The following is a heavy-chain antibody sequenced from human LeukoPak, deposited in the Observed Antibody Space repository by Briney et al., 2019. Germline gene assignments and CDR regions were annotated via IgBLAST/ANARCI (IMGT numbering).Heavy chain of an antibody. Sequence: SVKVSCKCTGCIFSSYPIHWVRQAAGQGLDWMGGIIPIFGTANYPQKFQGRVTITQDESTRTAYMEVSSLRSEDTAVYYCARRGYDSIDYYYHMDVWGKGTTVTVSS. CDR3: ARRGYDSIDYYYHMDV. V-gene: IGHV1-69*01. J-gene: IGHJ6*03. CDR2: IIPIFGTA. CDR1: GCIFSSYP. D-gene: IGHD5-12*01.